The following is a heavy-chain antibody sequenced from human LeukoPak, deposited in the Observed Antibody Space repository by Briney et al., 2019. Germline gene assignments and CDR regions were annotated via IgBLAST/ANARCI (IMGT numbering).Heavy chain of an antibody. CDR2: IYPGDSDT. CDR3: ARHGGIAAAGTFGFDP. J-gene: IGHJ5*02. Sequence: GESLKISCKGSGYSFTSYWIGWVRQMPGKVLEWMGIIYPGDSDTRYSPSFQGQVTISADKSISTAYLQWSSLKASDTAMYYCARHGGIAAAGTFGFDPWGQGTLVTVSS. CDR1: GYSFTSYW. D-gene: IGHD6-13*01. V-gene: IGHV5-51*01.